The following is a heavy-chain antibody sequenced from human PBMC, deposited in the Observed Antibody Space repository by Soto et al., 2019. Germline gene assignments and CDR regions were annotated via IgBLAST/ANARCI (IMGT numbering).Heavy chain of an antibody. CDR3: ARGDSTLGFDP. V-gene: IGHV1-3*01. CDR2: INAGNGNT. Sequence: AASVKVSCKASGYTFTSYAMHWVRQAPGQRLEWMGWINAGNGNTKYSQKFQGRVTITRDTSASTAYMELSSLRSEDTAVYYCARGDSTLGFDPWGQGTLVTVSS. J-gene: IGHJ5*02. CDR1: GYTFTSYA. D-gene: IGHD4-17*01.